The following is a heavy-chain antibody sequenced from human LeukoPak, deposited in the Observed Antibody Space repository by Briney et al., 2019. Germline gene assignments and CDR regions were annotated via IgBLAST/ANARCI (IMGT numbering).Heavy chain of an antibody. CDR1: GDTFSTFS. J-gene: IGHJ4*02. CDR3: ARRPGRG. CDR2: IIPINGIV. Sequence: ASVKVSCKGFGDTFSTFSISWVRQAPGQGLEWRGRIIPINGIVNYAQKFQGRVTITADKSTSTAFMELSTLTSDDTAIYYCARRPGRGWGQGTLVTVSS. V-gene: IGHV1-69*02. D-gene: IGHD1-26*01.